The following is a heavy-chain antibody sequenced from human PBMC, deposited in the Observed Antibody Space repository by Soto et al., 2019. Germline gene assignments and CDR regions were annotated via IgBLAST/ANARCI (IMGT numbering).Heavy chain of an antibody. CDR2: TYYRSRWYH. D-gene: IGHD4-4*01. CDR1: GDSISSNSAA. CDR3: ASYRYDY. Sequence: PSQTLSLTCAICGDSISSNSAAWNWIRQSPSRGFEWLGRTYYRSRWYHDYAVSVKSRIIINPDTSKNQVSLQLNSVTPDDTAVYYCASYRYDYWGQGTVVTVSS. J-gene: IGHJ4*02. V-gene: IGHV6-1*01.